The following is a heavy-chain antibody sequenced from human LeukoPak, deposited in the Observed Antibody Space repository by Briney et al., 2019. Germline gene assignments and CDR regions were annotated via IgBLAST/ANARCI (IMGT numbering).Heavy chain of an antibody. CDR3: ARGTVLVGATRFFEY. J-gene: IGHJ4*02. D-gene: IGHD1-26*01. CDR2: ARDRAHSYTT. Sequence: GGSLRLSCAASGFTFSDHYMDRVRQAPGKGLEWVGRARDRAHSYTTEYAASVKGRFTVSRDDSKNSLYLQMDSLKTEDTAVYYCARGTVLVGATRFFEYWGQGTLVTVSS. CDR1: GFTFSDHY. V-gene: IGHV3-72*01.